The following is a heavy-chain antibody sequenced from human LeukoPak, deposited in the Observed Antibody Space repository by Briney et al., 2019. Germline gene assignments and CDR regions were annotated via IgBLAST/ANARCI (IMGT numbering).Heavy chain of an antibody. Sequence: ASVKVSCKASGYYFANYGISWVRQAPGQGLGWMGWISAYSRNTHYAQKFQGRVTVTTDTSTNTAYMELRSLRSDDTAVYYCARHYDYSAYYETYLYNWGQGTLVTVSS. CDR2: ISAYSRNT. V-gene: IGHV1-18*01. D-gene: IGHD3-22*01. CDR3: ARHYDYSAYYETYLYN. CDR1: GYYFANYG. J-gene: IGHJ4*02.